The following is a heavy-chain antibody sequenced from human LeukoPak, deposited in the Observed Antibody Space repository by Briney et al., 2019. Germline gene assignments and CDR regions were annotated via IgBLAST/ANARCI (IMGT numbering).Heavy chain of an antibody. CDR1: GGSFSGYY. D-gene: IGHD4-17*01. J-gene: IGHJ4*02. CDR3: ARAAEPTVIGY. V-gene: IGHV4-34*01. Sequence: SETLSLTCAVYGGSFSGYYWSWIRQPPGKGLEWIGEINHSGRTNYNPSLKSRVTISVDTSKNQFSLNLTSVTAADTAVYYCARAAEPTVIGYWGQGTLVTVSS. CDR2: INHSGRT.